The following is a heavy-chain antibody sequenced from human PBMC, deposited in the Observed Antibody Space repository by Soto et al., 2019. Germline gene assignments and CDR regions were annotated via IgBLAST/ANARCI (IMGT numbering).Heavy chain of an antibody. CDR3: ARGKAGNYYYYYMDV. CDR1: GYTFTSYG. J-gene: IGHJ6*03. CDR2: ISAYNGNT. V-gene: IGHV1-18*01. Sequence: ASVKVSCKASGYTFTSYGISWVRQAPGQGLEWVGWISAYNGNTNYAQKLQGRVTMTTDTSTSTAYMELRSLRSDDTAVYYCARGKAGNYYYYYMDVWGKGTTVTVSS.